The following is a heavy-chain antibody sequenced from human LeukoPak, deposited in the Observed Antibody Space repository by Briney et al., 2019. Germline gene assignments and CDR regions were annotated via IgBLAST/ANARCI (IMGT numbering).Heavy chain of an antibody. CDR3: ARVPGYCSGGSCYDAEAGIDY. Sequence: ASVKVSCKASGYTFTSYDINWVRQATGQGLEWMGWMNPNSGNTGYAQKFQGRVIMTRNTSISTAYMELSSLRSEDTAVYYCARVPGYCSGGSCYDAEAGIDYWGQGTLVTVSS. CDR1: GYTFTSYD. V-gene: IGHV1-8*01. D-gene: IGHD2-15*01. CDR2: MNPNSGNT. J-gene: IGHJ4*02.